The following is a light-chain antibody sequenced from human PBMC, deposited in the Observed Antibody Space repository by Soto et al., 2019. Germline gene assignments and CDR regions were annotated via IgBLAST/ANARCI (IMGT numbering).Light chain of an antibody. Sequence: DIQMTQSPSTLSSPVGERVTITCRASQTVSSWLAWYQQKPANAPKLLLSGASTLHNGVPSRFSGRGSGTDFTLTISSLQPEDVATYYCQQSLSTLLTFGGGTKVDIK. CDR2: GAS. J-gene: IGKJ4*01. CDR3: QQSLSTLLT. CDR1: QTVSSW. V-gene: IGKV1-39*01.